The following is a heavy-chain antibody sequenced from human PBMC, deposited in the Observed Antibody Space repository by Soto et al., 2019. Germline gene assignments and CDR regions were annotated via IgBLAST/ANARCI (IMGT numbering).Heavy chain of an antibody. CDR3: AKDLYSGSGPRAFDV. CDR2: ISGSAGSGDNT. CDR1: GVAFSNYA. V-gene: IGHV3-23*01. Sequence: EVQLLESGGGLVQPGGSLRLSCAASGVAFSNYAMSWVRQAPGKGLEWVSTISGSAGSGDNTYYADSVKGRFTISRDNYKHKLYLQMSSLRVEDTDLYHCAKDLYSGSGPRAFDVWGQGRMVTVSS. J-gene: IGHJ3*01. D-gene: IGHD5-12*01.